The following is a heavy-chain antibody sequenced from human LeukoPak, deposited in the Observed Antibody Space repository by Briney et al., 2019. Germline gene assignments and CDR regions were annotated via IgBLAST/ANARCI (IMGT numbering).Heavy chain of an antibody. J-gene: IGHJ5*02. D-gene: IGHD3-22*01. CDR3: ARDVDTSGHYRFDP. CDR2: IWYDGSKS. CDR1: GFTFRNYG. Sequence: PGGSLRLSCAASGFTFRNYGFHWVRQAPGKGLEWVAVIWYDGSKSYYADSVQGRFTLSRDNSRNTVYLQMNSLRADDTAVYYCARDVDTSGHYRFDPWGQGTLVTVSS. V-gene: IGHV3-33*01.